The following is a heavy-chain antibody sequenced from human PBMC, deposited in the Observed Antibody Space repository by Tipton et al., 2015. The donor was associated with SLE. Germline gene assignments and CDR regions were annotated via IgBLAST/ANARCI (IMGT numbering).Heavy chain of an antibody. Sequence: TLSLTCSVSGGSISSNYWIWIRQPPGKGLEWIGYISYGVGTNYNPSLKSRVTMSVDTAKNQFSLKLSSVTAADTAVYYCAKVTNDVLTGYVYYHGMDVWGQGTTVTVSS. CDR1: GGSISSNY. CDR3: AKVTNDVLTGYVYYHGMDV. V-gene: IGHV4-59*12. J-gene: IGHJ6*02. D-gene: IGHD3-9*01. CDR2: ISYGVGT.